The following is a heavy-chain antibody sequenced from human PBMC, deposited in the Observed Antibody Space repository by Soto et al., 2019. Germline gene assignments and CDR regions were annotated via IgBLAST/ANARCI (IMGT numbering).Heavy chain of an antibody. J-gene: IGHJ4*02. V-gene: IGHV3-30*03. CDR3: ATLYYFDY. D-gene: IGHD3-16*01. CDR1: GFTFSSYG. CDR2: ISYDGSNK. Sequence: QPGGSLRLSCAASGFTFSSYGMHWVRQAPGKGLEWVAVISYDGSNKYYADSVKGRFTISRDNSKNTLYLQMNSLRAEDTAVYYCATLYYFDYWGQGTLVTVSS.